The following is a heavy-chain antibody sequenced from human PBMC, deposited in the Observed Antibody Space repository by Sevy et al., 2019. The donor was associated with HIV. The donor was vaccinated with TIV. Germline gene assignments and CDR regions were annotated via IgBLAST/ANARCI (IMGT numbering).Heavy chain of an antibody. Sequence: GGSLRISCTTSGFTFDDYAMTWFRQPPGKGLERVAFITRNSYEAYGGTTDYSASVKGRFIISRDDSKSIAYLQMNSLKTEDTAFYYCTRGLATADTPEYYFDYWGQGTLVTVSS. CDR2: ITRNSYEAYGGTT. D-gene: IGHD5-12*01. CDR1: GFTFDDYA. V-gene: IGHV3-49*03. J-gene: IGHJ4*02. CDR3: TRGLATADTPEYYFDY.